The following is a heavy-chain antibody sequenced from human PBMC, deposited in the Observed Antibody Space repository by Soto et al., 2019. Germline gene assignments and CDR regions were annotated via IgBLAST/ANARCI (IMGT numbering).Heavy chain of an antibody. Sequence: ASVKVSCKASGYTFTGYYMHWVRQAPGQGLEWMGWINPNSGGTNYAQKFQGWVTMTRDTSISTAYMELSRLRSDDTAVYYCERLAYCSSTSCYGGHAFDIWGQGTMVTVSS. D-gene: IGHD2-2*01. CDR1: GYTFTGYY. CDR2: INPNSGGT. J-gene: IGHJ3*02. CDR3: ERLAYCSSTSCYGGHAFDI. V-gene: IGHV1-2*04.